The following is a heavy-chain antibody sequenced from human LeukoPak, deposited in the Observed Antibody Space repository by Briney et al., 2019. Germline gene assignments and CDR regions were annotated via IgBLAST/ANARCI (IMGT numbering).Heavy chain of an antibody. D-gene: IGHD3-22*01. V-gene: IGHV3-7*01. CDR2: IKQDRSEK. CDR3: ARRSVAYSYDSSGYSPVYYFDY. CDR1: GFTFSNYW. Sequence: GGSLRLSCAASGFTFSNYWMSWVRQAPGKGLEWVANIKQDRSEKYYVDSVKGRFTISRDNAKNSLYLQMNSLRAEDTAVYYSARRSVAYSYDSSGYSPVYYFDYWGQGTLVTVSS. J-gene: IGHJ4*02.